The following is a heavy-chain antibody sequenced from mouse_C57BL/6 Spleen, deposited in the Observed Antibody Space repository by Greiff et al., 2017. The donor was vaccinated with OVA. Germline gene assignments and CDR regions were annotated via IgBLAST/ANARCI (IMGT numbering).Heavy chain of an antibody. Sequence: EVQLQQSGAELVRPGASVKLSCTASGFNIKDYYMHWVKQRPEQGLEWIGSIDPEDGDTEYAPKFQGKATLPADTSSNTAYLQLSSLTSEDTAVYYCTTGDYDSFAYWGQGTLVTVSA. D-gene: IGHD2-4*01. CDR3: TTGDYDSFAY. CDR2: IDPEDGDT. J-gene: IGHJ3*01. CDR1: GFNIKDYY. V-gene: IGHV14-1*01.